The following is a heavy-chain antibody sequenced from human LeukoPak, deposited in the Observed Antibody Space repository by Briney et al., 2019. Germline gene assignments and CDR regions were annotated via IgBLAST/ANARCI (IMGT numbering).Heavy chain of an antibody. J-gene: IGHJ6*03. CDR2: IYYSGST. Sequence: SETLSLTCTVSGGSISSSSYYWGWIRQPPGKGLEWIGSIYYSGSTYYNPSLKSRVTISVDTSKNQFSLKLSSVTAADTAVYYCASNKYSSGWYARGNYYMDVWGKGTTVTVSS. CDR3: ASNKYSSGWYARGNYYMDV. CDR1: GGSISSSSYY. V-gene: IGHV4-39*01. D-gene: IGHD6-19*01.